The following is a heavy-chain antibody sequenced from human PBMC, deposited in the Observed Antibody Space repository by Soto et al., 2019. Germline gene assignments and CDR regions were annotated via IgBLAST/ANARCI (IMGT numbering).Heavy chain of an antibody. V-gene: IGHV3-21*01. CDR2: VSSRSSFA. CDR3: ARASGVVVISYFDS. D-gene: IGHD3-22*01. Sequence: PGGSLRLSCAASGFTFGTYSMNWVRQAPGKGLEWVSSVSSRSSFAYYADSVKGRFTISRDNAENSLFLQMNSLRADDTAVYYCARASGVVVISYFDSWGQGTLVTVSS. CDR1: GFTFGTYS. J-gene: IGHJ4*02.